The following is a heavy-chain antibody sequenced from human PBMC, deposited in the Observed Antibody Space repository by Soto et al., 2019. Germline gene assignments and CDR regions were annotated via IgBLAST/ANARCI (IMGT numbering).Heavy chain of an antibody. V-gene: IGHV3-23*01. CDR2: ISGSGGST. CDR3: AKSLPPYDFWSGYYLYGMDV. J-gene: IGHJ6*02. Sequence: GGSLRLSCAVSGFTFSSYAMSWVRQAPGKGLEWVSAISGSGGSTYYADSVKGRFTISRDNSKNTLYLQMNSLRAEDTAVYYCAKSLPPYDFWSGYYLYGMDVWGQGTTVTVSS. D-gene: IGHD3-3*01. CDR1: GFTFSSYA.